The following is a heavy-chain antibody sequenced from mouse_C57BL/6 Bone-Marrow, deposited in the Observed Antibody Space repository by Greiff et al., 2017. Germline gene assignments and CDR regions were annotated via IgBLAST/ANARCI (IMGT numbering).Heavy chain of an antibody. D-gene: IGHD2-5*01. CDR2: IYPSDSET. V-gene: IGHV1-61*01. CDR1: GYTFTSYW. J-gene: IGHJ3*01. CDR3: AYYSNSFAY. Sequence: QVQLQQPGAELVRPGSSVKLSCKASGYTFTSYWMDWVKQRPGQGLEWIGNIYPSDSETHYNQKFKDKATLTVDKSSSTAYMQLSRLTSEDSAVYYCAYYSNSFAYWGQGTLVTVSA.